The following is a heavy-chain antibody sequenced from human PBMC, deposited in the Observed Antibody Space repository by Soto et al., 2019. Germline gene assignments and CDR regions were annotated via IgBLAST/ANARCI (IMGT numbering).Heavy chain of an antibody. Sequence: LTGYAMSWVRRGPGKGLEWISPISPTGNTHYADSVEGRFTISRDDSKNTFYLQMNNLRADDTGVYYCAKDPSTGHADLWGQGTLVTVSS. J-gene: IGHJ5*02. CDR2: ISPTGNT. V-gene: IGHV3-23*01. D-gene: IGHD3-9*01. CDR1: LTGYA. CDR3: AKDPSTGHADL.